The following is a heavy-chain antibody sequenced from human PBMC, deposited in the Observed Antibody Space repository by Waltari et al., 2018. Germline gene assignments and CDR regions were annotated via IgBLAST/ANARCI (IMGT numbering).Heavy chain of an antibody. CDR2: IDSGGSK. V-gene: IGHV3-53*01. CDR3: AKVDNVGLNNY. Sequence: EVQLVESGGDLIQPGGSLRLSCAASGFTVGNNFMGWVLTAPGKGLGWVSVIDSGGSKNYIDSVRGRFTIARYSSKNTLYLQMNSLRAEDTAVYYCAKVDNVGLNNYWGQGTLVTVSS. J-gene: IGHJ4*02. CDR1: GFTVGNNF. D-gene: IGHD1-1*01.